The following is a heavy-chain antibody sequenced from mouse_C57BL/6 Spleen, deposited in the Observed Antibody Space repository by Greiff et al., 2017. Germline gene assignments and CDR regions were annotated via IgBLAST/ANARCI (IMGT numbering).Heavy chain of an antibody. J-gene: IGHJ2*01. V-gene: IGHV1-55*01. CDR1: GYTFTSYW. Sequence: QVQLQQPGAELVKPGASVKMSCKASGYTFTSYWITWVKQRPGQGLEWIGDIYPGSGSTNYNEKFKSKATLTVDTSSSTAYMQLSSLTSEDSAVYYCARGIRRVYYFDYWGQGTTLTVSS. CDR2: IYPGSGST. CDR3: ARGIRRVYYFDY. D-gene: IGHD2-12*01.